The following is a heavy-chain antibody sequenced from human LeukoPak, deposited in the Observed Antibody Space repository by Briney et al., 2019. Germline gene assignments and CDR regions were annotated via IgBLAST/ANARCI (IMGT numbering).Heavy chain of an antibody. D-gene: IGHD6-6*01. Sequence: GGSLRLSCAASGFTFDDYAMHWVRQAPGKGLEWVAHITWNSGIIGYADSVKGRFIISRDNAKNSLYLQMNSLRAEDTALYYCARDRSIYFYGMDVWGQGTTVTVSS. V-gene: IGHV3-9*01. CDR1: GFTFDDYA. CDR2: ITWNSGII. J-gene: IGHJ6*02. CDR3: ARDRSIYFYGMDV.